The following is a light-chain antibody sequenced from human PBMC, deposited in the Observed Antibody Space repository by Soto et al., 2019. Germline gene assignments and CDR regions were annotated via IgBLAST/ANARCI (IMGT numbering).Light chain of an antibody. V-gene: IGKV1-9*01. CDR2: TAS. CDR3: EQVNSYPLT. CDR1: QGISNS. J-gene: IGKJ4*01. Sequence: DIQLTQSPSFLSASVGDRVTITCRASQGISNSLVWYQQEPGKAPKLLIYTASTLHSGVPSRFSGSGSGTEFTLTISSLQPEDFATYYCEQVNSYPLTFGGGTKVEIK.